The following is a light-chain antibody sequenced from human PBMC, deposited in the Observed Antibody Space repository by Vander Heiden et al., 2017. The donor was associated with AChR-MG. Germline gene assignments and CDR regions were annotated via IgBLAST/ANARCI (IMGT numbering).Light chain of an antibody. CDR1: QSVSSN. Sequence: EIVMTQSPATLSVSPGERATLSCRASQSVSSNLAWYQQKPGQAPRLLIYGASTRATGIPARFSGSGSGTEFTLTISSLQSEDFAVYYCQLYNTWPGITFRQGARLEIQ. CDR3: QLYNTWPGIT. V-gene: IGKV3-15*01. CDR2: GAS. J-gene: IGKJ5*01.